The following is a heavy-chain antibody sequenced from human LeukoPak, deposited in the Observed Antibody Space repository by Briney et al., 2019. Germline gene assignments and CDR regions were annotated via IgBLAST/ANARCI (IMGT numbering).Heavy chain of an antibody. CDR2: ISSSSTI. CDR1: GFTFSSYS. J-gene: IGHJ5*02. V-gene: IGHV3-48*04. CDR3: ARDERMHYYDSSGRPENWFDP. D-gene: IGHD3-22*01. Sequence: PGGSLRLSCAASGFTFSSYSMNWVRQAPGKGLEWVSYISSSSTIYYADSVKGRFTISRDNAKNSLYLQMNSLRAEDTAVYYCARDERMHYYDSSGRPENWFDPWGQGTLVTVSS.